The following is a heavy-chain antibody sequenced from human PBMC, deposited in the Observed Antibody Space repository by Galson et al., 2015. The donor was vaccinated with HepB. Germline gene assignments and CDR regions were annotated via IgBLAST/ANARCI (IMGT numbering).Heavy chain of an antibody. D-gene: IGHD3-10*01. CDR3: ARDRNYYGSGSYYNDDFAFDY. J-gene: IGHJ4*02. V-gene: IGHV4-59*01. CDR2: IYYSGST. Sequence: ETLSLTCTVSGGSISSYYWSWIRQPPGEGLEWIGYIYYSGSTNYNPSLKSRVTISVDTSKNQFSLKLSSVTAADTAVYYCARDRNYYGSGSYYNDDFAFDYWGQGTLVTVSS. CDR1: GGSISSYY.